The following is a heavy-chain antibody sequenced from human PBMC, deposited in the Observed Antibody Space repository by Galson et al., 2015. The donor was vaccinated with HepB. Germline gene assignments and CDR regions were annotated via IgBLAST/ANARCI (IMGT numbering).Heavy chain of an antibody. CDR3: ARRLYLNGYYSGS. CDR1: GGSLTGYY. V-gene: IGHV4-34*01. Sequence: TLSLTCAVYGGSLTGYYWSWIRQAPGKGLEWIGEINYGGTTHYNPSLKSRVTTSVDTSKNQFSLKLSSVTAADTAVYYCARRLYLNGYYSGSWGQGTLVTLSS. J-gene: IGHJ5*02. CDR2: INYGGTT. D-gene: IGHD3-9*01.